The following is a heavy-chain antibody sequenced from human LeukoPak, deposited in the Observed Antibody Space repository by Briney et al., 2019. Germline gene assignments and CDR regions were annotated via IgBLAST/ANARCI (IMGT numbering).Heavy chain of an antibody. Sequence: GGSLRLSCAASEFTFSSYAMTWVRQAPGKGLEWVSGISAGGGTTYYADSVKGRFTISRDNSKKTVYLQMDSLRAEDTAIYYWAKDSSGWSHIYMDVWGKGTTVTVSS. D-gene: IGHD6-19*01. J-gene: IGHJ6*03. V-gene: IGHV3-23*01. CDR2: ISAGGGTT. CDR3: AKDSSGWSHIYMDV. CDR1: EFTFSSYA.